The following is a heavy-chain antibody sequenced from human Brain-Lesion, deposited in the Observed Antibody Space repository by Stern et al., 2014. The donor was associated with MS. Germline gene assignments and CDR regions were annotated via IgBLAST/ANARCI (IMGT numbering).Heavy chain of an antibody. CDR1: GGSVSSTSYA. J-gene: IGHJ5*02. CDR3: AGEEDIRYCSGGSCTGNWFDP. CDR2: IYYSGNT. D-gene: IGHD2-15*01. Sequence: QVQLQESGPGLVKPSETLSLTCTVAGGSVSSTSYAWAWIRQPPGKGLEWIGTIYYSGNTYYSPSLKSRLTISLATSQNQVSLQLRSVTAADTAVYYCAGEEDIRYCSGGSCTGNWFDPWGQGTLVTVSS. V-gene: IGHV4-39*01.